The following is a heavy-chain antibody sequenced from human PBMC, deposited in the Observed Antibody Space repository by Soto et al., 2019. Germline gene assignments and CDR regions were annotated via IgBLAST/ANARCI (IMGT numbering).Heavy chain of an antibody. D-gene: IGHD4-17*01. CDR1: LFIVSDNY. CDR3: ETRMTTAPY. CDR2: IYSGGGT. V-gene: IGHV3-66*01. Sequence: EVRLVQSGGGLVQPGWSLRLSCAASLFIVSDNYMSWVRQAPGKGLEWVSLIYSGGGTDYAESVKGRFTISRDNSKNTLYLQMNSRKAEDTGIYYCETRMTTAPYWGQGTVVTVSS. J-gene: IGHJ4*02.